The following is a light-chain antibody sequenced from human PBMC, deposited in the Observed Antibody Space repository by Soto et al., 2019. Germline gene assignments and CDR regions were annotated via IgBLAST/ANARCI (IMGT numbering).Light chain of an antibody. J-gene: IGKJ4*01. CDR1: QSISSK. CDR3: QQYDKWPPT. CDR2: GAS. Sequence: MAQSPDTPSVSPGGKATLSLRASQSISSKLAWYQQRPGQAPRLLIYGASTRATGVPVRFRGGGSGTEFTLTISGLQSEDFAVYCCQQYDKWPPTFGGGTKVDIK. V-gene: IGKV3-15*01.